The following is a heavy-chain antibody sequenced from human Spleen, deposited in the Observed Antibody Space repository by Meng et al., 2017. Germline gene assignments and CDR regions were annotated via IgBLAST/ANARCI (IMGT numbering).Heavy chain of an antibody. V-gene: IGHV4-38-2*02. CDR2: IYHSGST. J-gene: IGHJ4*02. CDR3: ARDAYTGYAMAY. Sequence: SETLSLTCAVSGYSISSGYYWGWIRQPPGKGLEWIGSIYHSGSTYYNPSLKSRVTISLDTSKSQFSLKLKSVTAADTAIYYCARDAYTGYAMAYWGQGTLVTVSS. D-gene: IGHD5-12*01. CDR1: GYSISSGYY.